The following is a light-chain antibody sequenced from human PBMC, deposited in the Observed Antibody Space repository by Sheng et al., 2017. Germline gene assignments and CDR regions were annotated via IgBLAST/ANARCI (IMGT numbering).Light chain of an antibody. CDR1: QSVDSY. J-gene: IGKJ4*01. V-gene: IGKV3-11*01. CDR2: DAS. CDR3: QQRSSWPMA. Sequence: IVLTQSPVTLSLSPGERATLSCRASQSVDSYLAWYQQRPGQPPRLLIYDASTRATGIPARFSGSGSGTDFTLTISSLEPEDFAVYYCQQRSSWPMAFGGGTKVEIK.